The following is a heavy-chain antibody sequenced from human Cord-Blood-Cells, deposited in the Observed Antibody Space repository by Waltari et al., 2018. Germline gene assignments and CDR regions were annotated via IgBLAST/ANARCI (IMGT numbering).Heavy chain of an antibody. Sequence: QLQLQASGPGLVKPSETLSLTCTVSGGSISSSSYYWVWIRPPPGKGLEWIGSIYYSGSTYYNPSLKSRVTISVDTSKNQFSLKLSSVTAADTAVYYCARRLQYMYVPYNWFDPWGQGTLVTVSS. V-gene: IGHV4-39*01. CDR2: IYYSGST. CDR3: ARRLQYMYVPYNWFDP. CDR1: GGSISSSSYY. D-gene: IGHD2-8*01. J-gene: IGHJ5*02.